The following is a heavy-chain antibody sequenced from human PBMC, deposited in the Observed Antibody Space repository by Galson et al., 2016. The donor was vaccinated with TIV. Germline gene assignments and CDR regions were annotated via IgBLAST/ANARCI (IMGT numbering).Heavy chain of an antibody. CDR1: GFTFGDYA. CDR2: INWHGNSV. D-gene: IGHD5-12*01. J-gene: IGHJ6*02. CDR3: AKDWAVDASVYYYFYHAMGV. Sequence: SLRLSCAASGFTFGDYAMHWVRQPPGKGLEWVSSINWHGNSVVYADSVKGRFTISRDNGKTTLYLQMNSLRPEDTALYYCAKDWAVDASVYYYFYHAMGVWGQGTAVTVSS. V-gene: IGHV3-9*01.